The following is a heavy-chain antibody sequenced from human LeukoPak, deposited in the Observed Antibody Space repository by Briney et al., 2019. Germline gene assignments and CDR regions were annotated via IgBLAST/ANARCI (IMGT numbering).Heavy chain of an antibody. CDR2: IYSTGST. CDR1: GGSISSSNW. J-gene: IGHJ4*02. V-gene: IGHV4-4*02. Sequence: SGTLSLTCAVSGGSISSSNWWSWVRQPPGKGLEWIGFIYSTGSTNYNPSLKSRVSISVDTSKNQFSLRLSSVTAADTAVYYCARGNKHPYSSTWYEFGYWGQGTLVTVSS. CDR3: ARGNKHPYSSTWYEFGY. D-gene: IGHD6-13*01.